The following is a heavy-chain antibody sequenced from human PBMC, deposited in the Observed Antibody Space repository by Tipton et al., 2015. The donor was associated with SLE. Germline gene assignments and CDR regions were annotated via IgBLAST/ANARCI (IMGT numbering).Heavy chain of an antibody. V-gene: IGHV4-39*07. Sequence: GLVKPSETLSLTCTVSGGSISSSSYYWGWIRQPPGKGLEWIGSLYYTGTTYYSPSLKSRVTVSVDMSKNQFSLKVSSVTAADTAVYYCAGTSNYYDSSTDYWGQGTLVTVSS. CDR1: GGSISSSSYY. J-gene: IGHJ4*02. CDR2: LYYTGTT. CDR3: AGTSNYYDSSTDY. D-gene: IGHD3-22*01.